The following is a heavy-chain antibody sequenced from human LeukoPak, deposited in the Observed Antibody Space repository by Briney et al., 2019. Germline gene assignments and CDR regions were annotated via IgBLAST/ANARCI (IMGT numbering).Heavy chain of an antibody. J-gene: IGHJ4*02. CDR2: IYYSGST. CDR1: GGSISSGGYY. Sequence: PSQTLSLTCTVSGGSISSGGYYWSWIRQHPGKGLEWIGYIYYSGSTYYNPSLKSRVTISVDTSKNQFSPKLSSVTAADTAVYYCARWGRWDSQGHILTGYYKDYWGQGTLVTVSS. D-gene: IGHD3-9*01. CDR3: ARWGRWDSQGHILTGYYKDY. V-gene: IGHV4-31*03.